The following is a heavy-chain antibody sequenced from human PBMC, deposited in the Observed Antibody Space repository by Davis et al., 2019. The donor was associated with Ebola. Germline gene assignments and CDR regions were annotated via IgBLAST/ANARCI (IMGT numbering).Heavy chain of an antibody. CDR2: INHTGST. CDR1: GGSFRGYY. J-gene: IGHJ6*02. V-gene: IGHV4-34*01. Sequence: PSETLSLTCAVYGGSFRGYYWSWIRQPPGKGLEWIGEINHTGSTNLNPSLKSRVTISVDMSKNQFSLRLSSVTAADTAVYYCARDRMDVWGRGTPVTVSS. CDR3: ARDRMDV.